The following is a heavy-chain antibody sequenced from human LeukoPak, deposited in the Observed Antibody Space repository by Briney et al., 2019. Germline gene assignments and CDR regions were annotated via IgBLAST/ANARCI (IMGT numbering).Heavy chain of an antibody. D-gene: IGHD1-7*01. CDR3: ARQSSPELELRRAHFDY. CDR2: IYYSGST. V-gene: IGHV4-39*01. Sequence: PSETLSLTCTVFGGSLSSRSYFWCWIRQPPGKGLEWIGSIYYSGSTYYNPSVKRRVTISVDTTKKLFSLKLNSVTAADTAVYYCARQSSPELELRRAHFDYWGQGTLVTVSS. J-gene: IGHJ4*02. CDR1: GGSLSSRSYF.